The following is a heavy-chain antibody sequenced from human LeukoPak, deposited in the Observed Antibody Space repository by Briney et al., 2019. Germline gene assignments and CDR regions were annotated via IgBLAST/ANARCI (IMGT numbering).Heavy chain of an antibody. CDR3: TRNGDYNLDY. J-gene: IGHJ4*02. D-gene: IGHD4-17*01. CDR1: GGSFSVYY. CDR2: IHHGGSP. V-gene: IGHV4-34*01. Sequence: PSETLSLTCAVYGGSFSVYYWSWIRQPPGKGLERIGEIHHGGSPSYNPSLKSRVIISLDTSKNQLSLKLSSVTATDTAVYYCTRNGDYNLDYWSQGALVTVSS.